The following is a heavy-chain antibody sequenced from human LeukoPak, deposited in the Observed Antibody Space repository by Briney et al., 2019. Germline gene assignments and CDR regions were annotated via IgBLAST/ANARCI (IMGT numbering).Heavy chain of an antibody. V-gene: IGHV3-23*01. CDR1: GFTFSSYA. D-gene: IGHD1-26*01. CDR2: IIGSGGST. J-gene: IGHJ4*02. CDR3: ARGGWELLPSLGY. Sequence: GGSLRLSCAASGFTFSSYAMSWVRQTPGKGLEWVSAIIGSGGSTYYADPVKGRFTISRDNSKNTLYLQMNSLRAEDTAIYYCARGGWELLPSLGYWGQGTLVTVSS.